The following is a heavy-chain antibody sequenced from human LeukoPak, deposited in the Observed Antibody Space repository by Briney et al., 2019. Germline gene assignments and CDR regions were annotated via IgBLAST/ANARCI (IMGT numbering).Heavy chain of an antibody. Sequence: PSETLSLTCAVYGGSFSGYYWSWIRQPPGKGLEWIGEINHSGSTNYSPSLRSRVTISLDTSRNQFSLKLNSVTAADTAVYYCAKSNGYGLVDIWGQGTMVTVSS. J-gene: IGHJ3*02. V-gene: IGHV4-34*01. D-gene: IGHD3-10*01. CDR3: AKSNGYGLVDI. CDR2: INHSGST. CDR1: GGSFSGYY.